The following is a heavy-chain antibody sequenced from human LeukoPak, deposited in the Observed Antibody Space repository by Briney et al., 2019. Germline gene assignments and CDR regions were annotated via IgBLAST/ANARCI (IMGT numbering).Heavy chain of an antibody. D-gene: IGHD2-21*01. J-gene: IGHJ3*02. CDR3: ARSCGGDCYDAFDI. CDR2: IYYSGST. Sequence: LRLSCAASGFTISSYWMSWVRQAPGKGLEWIGYIYYSGSTYYNPSLKSRVTISVDTSKNQFSLKLSSVTAADTAVYYCARSCGGDCYDAFDIWGQGTMVTVSS. V-gene: IGHV4-30-4*08. CDR1: GFTISSYW.